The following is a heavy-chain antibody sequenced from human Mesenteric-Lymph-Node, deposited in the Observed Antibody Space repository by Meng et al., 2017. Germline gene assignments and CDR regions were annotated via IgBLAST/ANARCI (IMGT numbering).Heavy chain of an antibody. J-gene: IGHJ5*02. V-gene: IGHV1-18*01. Sequence: ASVKVSCKASGYTFTSYGISWVRQAPGQGLEWMGWISAYNGNTNYAQKLQGRLTMSTDTSTSTVYMELTGLRSDDTALYFCARDWYCPGGSCYDCFDPWGQGTLVTVSS. CDR2: ISAYNGNT. CDR1: GYTFTSYG. CDR3: ARDWYCPGGSCYDCFDP. D-gene: IGHD2-15*01.